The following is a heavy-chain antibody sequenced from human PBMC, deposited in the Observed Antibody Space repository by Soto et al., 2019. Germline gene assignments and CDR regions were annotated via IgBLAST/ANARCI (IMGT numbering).Heavy chain of an antibody. CDR2: IYTSGST. J-gene: IGHJ4*02. D-gene: IGHD6-19*01. CDR3: AREVNSVWSFDY. V-gene: IGHV4-4*07. Sequence: QVQLQESGPGLVKPSESLSLTCTVSGGSISGYYWNWIRQPAGKGLEWIGRIYTSGSTNYNPSLKSRVTMSVDTHKNQFSLKLSSVTAADAAVYYCAREVNSVWSFDYWGQGTLVTVSS. CDR1: GGSISGYY.